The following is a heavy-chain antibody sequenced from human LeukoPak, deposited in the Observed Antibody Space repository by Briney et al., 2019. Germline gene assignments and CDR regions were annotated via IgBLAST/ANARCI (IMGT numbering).Heavy chain of an antibody. D-gene: IGHD3-22*01. V-gene: IGHV4-4*07. CDR3: ARADYDSSGAYYYYYYMDV. J-gene: IGHJ6*03. CDR2: IYTGGTS. Sequence: SETLSLTCSVSGGSFSNFFWSWIRQPAGKGLEWIGRIYTGGTSNYNPSLKSRVTISVDTSKNQFSLKLSSVTAADTAVYYCARADYDSSGAYYYYYYMDVWGKGTTVTVSS. CDR1: GGSFSNFF.